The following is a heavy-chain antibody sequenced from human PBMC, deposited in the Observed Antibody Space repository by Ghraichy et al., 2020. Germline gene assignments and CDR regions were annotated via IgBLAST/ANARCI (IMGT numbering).Heavy chain of an antibody. J-gene: IGHJ6*02. Sequence: SETLSLTCTVSGGSISSYYWSWIRQPPGKGLEWIGYIYYSGSTNYNPSLKSRVTISVDTSKNQFSLKLSSVTAADTAVYYCARVGPYYYYGMDVWGQGTTVTVSS. CDR2: IYYSGST. V-gene: IGHV4-59*01. CDR1: GGSISSYY. CDR3: ARVGPYYYYGMDV.